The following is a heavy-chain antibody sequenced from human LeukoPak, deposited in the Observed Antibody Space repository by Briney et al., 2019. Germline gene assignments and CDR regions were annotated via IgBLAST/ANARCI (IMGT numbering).Heavy chain of an antibody. Sequence: SETLSLTCTVSGSSISSGDYYWSWIRQPPGKGLEWIGYIYYSGSTYYNPSLKSRVTISVDTSKNQFSLKLSSVTAADTAVYYCARDRDCSSTSCPLDYWGQGTLVTVSP. CDR3: ARDRDCSSTSCPLDY. CDR1: GSSISSGDYY. D-gene: IGHD2-2*01. J-gene: IGHJ4*02. CDR2: IYYSGST. V-gene: IGHV4-30-4*01.